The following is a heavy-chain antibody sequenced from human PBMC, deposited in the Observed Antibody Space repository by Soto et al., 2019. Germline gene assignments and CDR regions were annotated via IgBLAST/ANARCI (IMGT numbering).Heavy chain of an antibody. V-gene: IGHV1-69*06. D-gene: IGHD3-16*01. CDR2: ITPIFGTV. Sequence: SVKVSCKASGGTFSSYSFSWVRQAPGQGLEWMGGITPIFGTVHYAQNFRGRVTSTADKSTSIVHMELSSLRSEDTAVFYCAREGDTREGRGVFFSWGQGTLVNVSS. J-gene: IGHJ5*02. CDR1: GGTFSSYS. CDR3: AREGDTREGRGVFFS.